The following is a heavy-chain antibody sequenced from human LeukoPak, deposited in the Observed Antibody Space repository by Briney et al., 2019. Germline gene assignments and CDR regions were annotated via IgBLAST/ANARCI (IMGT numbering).Heavy chain of an antibody. CDR3: ARDSSGYYYGRYFDY. CDR2: IYTSGST. Sequence: SETLSLTCTVSGGSISSYYWSWIRQPAGKGLEWIGRIYTSGSTNYNPSLKSRVTMSVDTSKNQFSLKLSSVPAADTAVYYCARDSSGYYYGRYFDYWGQGTLVTVSS. J-gene: IGHJ4*02. V-gene: IGHV4-4*07. D-gene: IGHD3-22*01. CDR1: GGSISSYY.